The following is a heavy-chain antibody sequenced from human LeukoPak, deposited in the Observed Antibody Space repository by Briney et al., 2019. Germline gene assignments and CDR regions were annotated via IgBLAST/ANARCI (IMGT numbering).Heavy chain of an antibody. CDR3: ARDAKLLWFGELLSVPFDY. CDR2: ISSSGSTI. Sequence: GGSLRLSCAASGFTLSSYEMNWVRQAPGKGLEWVSYISSSGSTIYYADSVKGRFTISRDNAKNSLYLQMNSLRAEDTAVYYCARDAKLLWFGELLSVPFDYWGQGTLVTVSS. V-gene: IGHV3-48*03. D-gene: IGHD3-10*01. CDR1: GFTLSSYE. J-gene: IGHJ4*02.